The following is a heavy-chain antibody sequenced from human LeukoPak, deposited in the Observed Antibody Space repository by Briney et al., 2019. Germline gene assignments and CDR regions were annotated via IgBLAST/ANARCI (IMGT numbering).Heavy chain of an antibody. D-gene: IGHD6-25*01. J-gene: IGHJ5*02. Sequence: PSETLSHTCTVSGGSISSYYWSWIRQPAGKGLEWIGRIYTSGSNNYNPSLKSRDTMSVDTSKNQFSLKLSSVTAADTAVYYCARGRIAAAGRNWFDPWGQGTLVTVSS. CDR3: ARGRIAAAGRNWFDP. CDR2: IYTSGSN. V-gene: IGHV4-4*07. CDR1: GGSISSYY.